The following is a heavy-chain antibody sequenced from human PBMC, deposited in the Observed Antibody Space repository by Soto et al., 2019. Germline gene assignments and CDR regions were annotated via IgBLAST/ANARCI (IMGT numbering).Heavy chain of an antibody. CDR2: ITSDGRTT. J-gene: IGHJ4*02. CDR3: ATLNSFGSDF. V-gene: IGHV3-74*01. D-gene: IGHD3-3*01. Sequence: GGSLRLSCAVSGFTFSSFWMHWVRQAPGKGLVWVSRITSDGRTTNYADSVKGRFTISRDNAKNTVFLQMNSLRAEDTAVYYCATLNSFGSDFWGQGTLVSVSS. CDR1: GFTFSSFW.